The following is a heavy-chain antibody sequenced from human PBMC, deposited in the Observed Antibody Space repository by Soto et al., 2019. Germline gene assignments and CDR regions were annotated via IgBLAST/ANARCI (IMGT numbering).Heavy chain of an antibody. D-gene: IGHD3-22*01. J-gene: IGHJ4*02. V-gene: IGHV1-18*01. CDR2: ISGYNDDT. Sequence: QVQLVQSGAELKKPGASVKVSCKASGYTFTSYGITWVRQAPGQGPEWMGWISGYNDDTNYAQKFQGRVTMTTDTSTSKGYMEQRSLRTDDTAVYYCARGQRDFYDNGGYYRWDHWGQGTLVTVSS. CDR1: GYTFTSYG. CDR3: ARGQRDFYDNGGYYRWDH.